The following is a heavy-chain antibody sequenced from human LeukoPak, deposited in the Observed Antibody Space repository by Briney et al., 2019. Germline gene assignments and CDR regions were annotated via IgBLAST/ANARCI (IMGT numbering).Heavy chain of an antibody. D-gene: IGHD4-11*01. J-gene: IGHJ4*02. Sequence: GASVTVSRKASGYSFTNYGFIWVRPPPGQGLQWMGWISAHNGNTNYAQKLQGRVTLTTDTSTSTVYMELRSLTSDDTAVYYCARAETTLLLNYWGQGTLVTVSS. CDR2: ISAHNGNT. CDR3: ARAETTLLLNY. CDR1: GYSFTNYG. V-gene: IGHV1-18*01.